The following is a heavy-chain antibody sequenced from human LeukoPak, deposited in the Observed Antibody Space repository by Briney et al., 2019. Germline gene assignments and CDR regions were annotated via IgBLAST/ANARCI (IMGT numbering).Heavy chain of an antibody. CDR2: ISGSGGSR. D-gene: IGHD3-10*01. CDR1: GFTFSSYA. Sequence: GALRLSCAASGFTFSSYAMSWVRQAPGKELEWGSAISGSGGSRYYADSVKGRFTISRDNSKNTLYLQMNSLRAEDTAVYYCASHGSGSYYVDYWGQGTLVTVSS. CDR3: ASHGSGSYYVDY. V-gene: IGHV3-23*01. J-gene: IGHJ4*02.